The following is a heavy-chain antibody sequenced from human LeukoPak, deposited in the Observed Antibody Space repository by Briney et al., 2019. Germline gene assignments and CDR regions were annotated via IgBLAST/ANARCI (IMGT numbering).Heavy chain of an antibody. D-gene: IGHD1-1*01. V-gene: IGHV3-21*01. CDR2: SSRSSSYI. Sequence: PGGSLRLSCAASGFTLSSYSMNWDRQAPGKGLEWVSSSSRSSSYIYYADSVKGRFTISRDDAKNSLYLQMNSLRVEDTAVYYCARRGDWNEANFDYWGQGTLVTVSS. CDR3: ARRGDWNEANFDY. CDR1: GFTLSSYS. J-gene: IGHJ4*02.